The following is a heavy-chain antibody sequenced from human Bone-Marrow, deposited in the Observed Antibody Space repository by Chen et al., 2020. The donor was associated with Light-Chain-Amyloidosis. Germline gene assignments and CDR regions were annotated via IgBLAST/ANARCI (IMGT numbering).Heavy chain of an antibody. J-gene: IGHJ3*02. CDR3: ASTTVTTRHVGAFDI. Sequence: EVQLVETGGGLIQPGGSLRLSCEASGFIVSDNYITWVRQAPGKGLEWVSVSYSGGITYYADSRNTLYLQMTSLRAEDTAIYYCASTTVTTRHVGAFDIWGQGTKVTVSS. D-gene: IGHD4-17*01. CDR2: SYSGGIT. V-gene: IGHV3-53*02. CDR1: GFIVSDNY.